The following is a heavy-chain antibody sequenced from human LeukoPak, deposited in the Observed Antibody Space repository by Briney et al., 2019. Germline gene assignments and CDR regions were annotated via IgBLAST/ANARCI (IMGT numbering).Heavy chain of an antibody. J-gene: IGHJ4*02. Sequence: SETLSLTCTVSGDSISSYYWSWIRQPPGKGLEWIGYIYYSGSTNYNPSLKSPVTISVDTSKNQFSLMLSSVTAADTAVYYCARLNTAMGIIDYWGQGTLVTVSS. CDR3: ARLNTAMGIIDY. D-gene: IGHD5-18*01. V-gene: IGHV4-59*08. CDR2: IYYSGST. CDR1: GDSISSYY.